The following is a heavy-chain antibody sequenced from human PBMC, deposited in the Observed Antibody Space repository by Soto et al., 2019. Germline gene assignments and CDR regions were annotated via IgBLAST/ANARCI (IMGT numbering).Heavy chain of an antibody. CDR1: GFTLSSYS. CDR3: ARDHRYCSGSSCRPYYYYYGMDV. J-gene: IGHJ6*02. V-gene: IGHV3-21*01. D-gene: IGHD2-15*01. CDR2: ISGTSDYI. Sequence: GGSLRLSCAASGFTLSSYSMNWVRQAPGRGLVWVAAISGTSDYIYYADSVKGRFTISRDNAKTSLYIQMNSLRAEDTAVYYCARDHRYCSGSSCRPYYYYYGMDVWGQGTTVTVSS.